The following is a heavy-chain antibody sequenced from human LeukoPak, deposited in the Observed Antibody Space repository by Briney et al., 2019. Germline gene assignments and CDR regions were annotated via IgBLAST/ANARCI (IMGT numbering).Heavy chain of an antibody. J-gene: IGHJ3*02. CDR1: GFTFSTFA. D-gene: IGHD1-1*01. V-gene: IGHV3-23*01. CDR3: ARRNWKDAFDI. Sequence: GGSLRLSCAASGFTFSTFAMIWVRQPPGKGLEWVSSIFAGGGEIHYADSVRGRFTISRDNSKSTLSLQMNSLRAEDTAIYYCARRNWKDAFDIWGQGTMVTVSS. CDR2: IFAGGGEI.